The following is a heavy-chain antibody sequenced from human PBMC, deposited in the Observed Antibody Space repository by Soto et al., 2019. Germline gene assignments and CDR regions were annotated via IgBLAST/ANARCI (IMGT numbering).Heavy chain of an antibody. Sequence: VQLQQWGAGLLKPSETLSLTCAVYGGSFSGYYWSWIRQPPGKGLEWIGEINHSGSTNYNPSLKSRVTISVDTSKNQFSLKLSSVTAADTAVYYCARHSAGSGYADYWGQGTLVTVSS. J-gene: IGHJ4*02. CDR3: ARHSAGSGYADY. D-gene: IGHD5-12*01. V-gene: IGHV4-34*01. CDR1: GGSFSGYY. CDR2: INHSGST.